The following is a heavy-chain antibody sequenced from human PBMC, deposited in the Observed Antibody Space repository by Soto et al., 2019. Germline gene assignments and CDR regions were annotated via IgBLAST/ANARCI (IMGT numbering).Heavy chain of an antibody. V-gene: IGHV4-61*01. CDR2: IYYSGST. J-gene: IGHJ4*02. CDR3: ARVKRWLQPQMGDY. D-gene: IGHD5-12*01. Sequence: QVQLQESGPGLVKPSETLSLTCTVSGGSVSSGSYYWSWIRQPPGKGLEWIGYIYYSGSTNYNPSLKRRVTRSVDTSKNQFSLKLSSVTAADTAVYYCARVKRWLQPQMGDYWGQGTLVTVSS. CDR1: GGSVSSGSYY.